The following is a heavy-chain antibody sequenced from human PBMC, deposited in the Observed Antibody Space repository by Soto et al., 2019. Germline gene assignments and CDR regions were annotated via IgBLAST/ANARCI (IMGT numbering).Heavy chain of an antibody. CDR2: ISAYNGNT. CDR1: GYTFTSYG. D-gene: IGHD4-4*01. Sequence: ASVKVSCKASGYTFTSYGMSWVRQAPGQGLEWMGWISAYNGNTNYAQKLQGRVTMTTDTSTSTAYMELRSLRSDDTAVYYCARDSLQRARYYYYGMDVWGQGTTVTVSS. V-gene: IGHV1-18*01. CDR3: ARDSLQRARYYYYGMDV. J-gene: IGHJ6*02.